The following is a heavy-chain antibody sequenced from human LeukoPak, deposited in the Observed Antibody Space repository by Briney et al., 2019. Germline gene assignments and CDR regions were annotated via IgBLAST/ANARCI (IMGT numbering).Heavy chain of an antibody. CDR2: ISWDSGNM. J-gene: IGHJ3*01. CDR3: IKDVGFDLLKDAFDV. Sequence: PGGSLRLSCAGAGFSLDDYAMHWVRQPPGKGLEWVSSISWDSGNMAYADSVKGRFTISRDNAKNSLFLQMNSLRAEDTALYYCIKDVGFDLLKDAFDVWGQGTMVTVSS. D-gene: IGHD1-26*01. CDR1: GFSLDDYA. V-gene: IGHV3-9*01.